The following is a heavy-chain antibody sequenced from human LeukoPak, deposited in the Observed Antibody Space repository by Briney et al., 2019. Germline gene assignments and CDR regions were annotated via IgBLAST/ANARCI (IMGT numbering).Heavy chain of an antibody. CDR1: GYTFSGYY. Sequence: GASVKVSCKAFGYTFSGYYMHWVRQAPGQGLEWMGWINPNSGGTNYAQKFQGRVTMTRDTSISTAYMELSRLRSDDTAVYYCARQFITYYYDSSGYYPVDYWGQGTLVTVSS. V-gene: IGHV1-2*02. D-gene: IGHD3-22*01. CDR2: INPNSGGT. CDR3: ARQFITYYYDSSGYYPVDY. J-gene: IGHJ4*02.